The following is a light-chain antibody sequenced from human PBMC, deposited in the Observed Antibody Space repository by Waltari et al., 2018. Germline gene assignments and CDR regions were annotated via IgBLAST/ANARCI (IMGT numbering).Light chain of an antibody. J-gene: IGKJ2*01. CDR1: QSISSN. CDR3: QQYSEWPYT. V-gene: IGKV3-15*01. CDR2: GAS. Sequence: EIVMTQSPATLSVSPGERATLSCRASQSISSNLAWYQHKPGQPPRLLFYGASTRATGFPARFSGSGSGTEFTLTISSLQSEDFAVYYCQQYSEWPYTFGQGTKLEIK.